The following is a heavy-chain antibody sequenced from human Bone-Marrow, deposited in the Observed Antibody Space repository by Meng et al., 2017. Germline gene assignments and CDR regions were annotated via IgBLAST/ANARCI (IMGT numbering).Heavy chain of an antibody. CDR1: GYTFTSYA. CDR2: SNAGNGNT. Sequence: ASVKVSCKASGYTFTSYAMHWVRQAPGQRLEWMGWSNAGNGNTKYSQEFQGRVTITRDTSASTAYMELSSLRSEDTAVYYCARERRDTAMGDYWGQGTLVTVSS. V-gene: IGHV1-3*02. J-gene: IGHJ4*02. CDR3: ARERRDTAMGDY. D-gene: IGHD5-18*01.